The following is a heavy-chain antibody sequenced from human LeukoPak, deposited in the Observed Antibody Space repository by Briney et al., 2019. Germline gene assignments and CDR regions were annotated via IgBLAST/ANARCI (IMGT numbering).Heavy chain of an antibody. CDR3: ARRSSSWYIDY. D-gene: IGHD6-13*01. CDR2: INPNSGGT. Sequence: GASVKVSCKPSGYTFTSYYMHWVRQAPGQGLEWMGWINPNSGGTNYAQKFQGRVTMTRDTSISTAYMELSRLRSDDTAVYYCARRSSSWYIDYWGQGTLVTVSS. J-gene: IGHJ4*02. V-gene: IGHV1-2*02. CDR1: GYTFTSYY.